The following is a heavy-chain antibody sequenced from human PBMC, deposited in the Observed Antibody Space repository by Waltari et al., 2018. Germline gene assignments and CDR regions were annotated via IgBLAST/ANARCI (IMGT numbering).Heavy chain of an antibody. Sequence: VQVVESGGGLVQPGGSLRLSCAASGFAVSNNYMSWVRQAPGKGVGWVSIFYTGGSTYYADSVQGRFTISRDISKNMLLLQMNSLRAEDTAIYYCARDRPLDYWGQGTLVTVSS. V-gene: IGHV3-66*01. J-gene: IGHJ4*02. CDR3: ARDRPLDY. CDR1: GFAVSNNY. CDR2: FYTGGST.